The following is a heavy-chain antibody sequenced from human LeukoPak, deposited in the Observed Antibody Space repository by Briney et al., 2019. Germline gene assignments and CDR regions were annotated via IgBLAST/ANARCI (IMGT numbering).Heavy chain of an antibody. Sequence: GGSLRLSCAASGFTFSNFGMHWVRQAPGRGLEWVSLISYDGVTKYYADTVKGRFTISRGNSKNTLYVQMNSLRADDTAVYYCAKDRGSSSSAYGMDVWGQGTTVTVSS. D-gene: IGHD6-13*01. CDR1: GFTFSNFG. V-gene: IGHV3-30*18. J-gene: IGHJ6*02. CDR3: AKDRGSSSSAYGMDV. CDR2: ISYDGVTK.